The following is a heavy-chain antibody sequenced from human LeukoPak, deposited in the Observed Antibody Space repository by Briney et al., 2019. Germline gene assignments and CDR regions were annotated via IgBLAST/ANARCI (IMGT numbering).Heavy chain of an antibody. V-gene: IGHV1-69*04. J-gene: IGHJ6*02. D-gene: IGHD3-3*01. CDR2: IIPILGIA. Sequence: ASVKVSCKASGGTFSSYAISWVRQAPGQGLEWMGRIIPILGIANYAQKFQGRVTITADKSTSTAYMELSSLRSEDTAVYYCARASITIFGVVIMGNYGMDVWGQGTTVTVSS. CDR1: GGTFSSYA. CDR3: ARASITIFGVVIMGNYGMDV.